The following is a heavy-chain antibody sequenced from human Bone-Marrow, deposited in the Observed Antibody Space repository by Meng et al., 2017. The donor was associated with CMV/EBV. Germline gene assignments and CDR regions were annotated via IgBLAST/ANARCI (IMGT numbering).Heavy chain of an antibody. V-gene: IGHV1-8*03. CDR2: MNPNSGNT. Sequence: ASVKVSCKASGYTFTSYDINWVRQATGQGLEWMGWMNPNSGNTGYAQKFQGRVTITRNTSISTAYMELSSLRSEDTAVYYCARASLAATPYYYYYGMDVWGQGTTVTVSS. CDR1: GYTFTSYD. D-gene: IGHD2-15*01. J-gene: IGHJ6*02. CDR3: ARASLAATPYYYYYGMDV.